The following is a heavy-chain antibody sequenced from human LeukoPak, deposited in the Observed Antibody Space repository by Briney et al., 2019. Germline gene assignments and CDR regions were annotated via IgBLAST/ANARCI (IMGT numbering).Heavy chain of an antibody. J-gene: IGHJ5*02. CDR3: ARAGASGWYAAGWFDP. V-gene: IGHV3-74*01. CDR2: VNTDGRTT. D-gene: IGHD6-19*01. CDR1: GFPFNNYW. Sequence: AGSLRLSCAASGFPFNNYWMHWVRQAPGKGLVWVSSVNTDGRTTSYAASVQRRFTISRDNAKNTLYLQMNSLRADDTAVYYFARAGASGWYAAGWFDPWGQGTLVTVSS.